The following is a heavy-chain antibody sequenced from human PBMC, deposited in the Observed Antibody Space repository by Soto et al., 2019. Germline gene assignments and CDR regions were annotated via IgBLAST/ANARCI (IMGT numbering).Heavy chain of an antibody. CDR2: IYNSETF. CDR1: GGSVSSGSSY. CDR3: ARVPLRYSSADSVDS. V-gene: IGHV4-61*01. D-gene: IGHD6-19*01. J-gene: IGHJ4*02. Sequence: QVQLQESGPGLVKPSETLSLTCSVSGGSVSSGSSYWSWILQPPGKGLEWIGFIYNSETFNYNPSLKSRVTLSVNTYKPQCFLKLSSVTAADTAVYYCARVPLRYSSADSVDSWGQGALVNVSS.